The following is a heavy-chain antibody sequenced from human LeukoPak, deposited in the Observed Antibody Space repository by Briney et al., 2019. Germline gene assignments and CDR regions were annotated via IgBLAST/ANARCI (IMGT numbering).Heavy chain of an antibody. CDR3: AKDWRYSDY. Sequence: PGRSLRLSCAASGFTFSSYGMHWVRQAPGKGLEWVAVISSDGSNKYYADSVKGRFTISRDNSKNTLYLQMNSLRAEDTAVYYCAKDWRYSDYWGQGTPVTVSS. CDR1: GFTFSSYG. D-gene: IGHD3-3*01. V-gene: IGHV3-30*18. CDR2: ISSDGSNK. J-gene: IGHJ4*02.